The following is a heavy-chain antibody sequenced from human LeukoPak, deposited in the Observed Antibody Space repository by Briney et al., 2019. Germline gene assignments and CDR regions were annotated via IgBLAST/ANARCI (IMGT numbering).Heavy chain of an antibody. Sequence: GGSLRLSFTASGFTFGDHAMSWVRQAPGKGLEWVTFIRSKTHGETTEYAASVKGRFTISRDDSKSIAYLQMNSLKTEDTAVYYCTRGRSGWYTISDYWGQGTLVTVSS. CDR1: GFTFGDHA. CDR3: TRGRSGWYTISDY. D-gene: IGHD6-19*01. CDR2: IRSKTHGETT. V-gene: IGHV3-49*04. J-gene: IGHJ4*02.